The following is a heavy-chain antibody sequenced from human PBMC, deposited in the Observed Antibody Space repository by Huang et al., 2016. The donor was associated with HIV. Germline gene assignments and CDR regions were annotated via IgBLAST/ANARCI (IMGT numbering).Heavy chain of an antibody. J-gene: IGHJ3*02. V-gene: IGHV3-30*04. CDR1: GFAFRMPF. CDR3: ARDGPLYDNSGYYYSHGAFDI. CDR2: TSHDGGIK. Sequence: QEQLVESGGGVVQPGRSLRLSCAASGFAFRMPFMHWVRQAPGKGMEWVAFTSHDGGIKHHAGSVKGRFTISRDNSKNTLYLQRDSLRPEDTAIYYCARDGPLYDNSGYYYSHGAFDIWGQGTMVIVSS. D-gene: IGHD3-22*01.